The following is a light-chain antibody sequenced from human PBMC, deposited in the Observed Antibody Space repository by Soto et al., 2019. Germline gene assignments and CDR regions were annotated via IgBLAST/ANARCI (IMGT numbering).Light chain of an antibody. CDR2: DVS. CDR3: QQTYRPPLT. J-gene: IGKJ3*01. V-gene: IGKV1-39*01. CDR1: QRVSAF. Sequence: DIQMTQSPSSLSASVGDRVTITCRASQRVSAFLNWYQQKPGEAPKLLIFDVSVLESGVPSRFSASGSETDFTLSITRLQPEDLATYYCQQTYRPPLTFGPGTKVDFK.